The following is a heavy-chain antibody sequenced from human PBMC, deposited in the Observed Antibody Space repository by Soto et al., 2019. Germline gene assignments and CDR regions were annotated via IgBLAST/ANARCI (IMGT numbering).Heavy chain of an antibody. CDR3: ARGRGYSYGIDY. Sequence: SETLSLTCTVSGGSISSYYWSWIRQPPGKGLEWIGYIYYSGSTNYNPSLKSRVTISVDTSKNQFSLKLSSVTAADTAVYYCARGRGYSYGIDYWGQGTPVTVSS. J-gene: IGHJ4*02. CDR2: IYYSGST. V-gene: IGHV4-59*01. D-gene: IGHD5-18*01. CDR1: GGSISSYY.